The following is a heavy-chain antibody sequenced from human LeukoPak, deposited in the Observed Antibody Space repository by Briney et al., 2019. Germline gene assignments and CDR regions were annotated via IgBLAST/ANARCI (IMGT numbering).Heavy chain of an antibody. CDR3: AKDKAPMITMVRGVTGGYFDY. V-gene: IGHV3-9*01. D-gene: IGHD3-10*01. CDR1: GFTLDDYA. J-gene: IGHJ4*02. CDR2: ISWNSGSI. Sequence: PGRSLRLSCAASGFTLDDYAMHWVRQAPGKGLEWVSGISWNSGSIGYADSVKGRFTISRDNAKNSLYLQMNSLRAEDTALYYCAKDKAPMITMVRGVTGGYFDYWGQGTLVTVSS.